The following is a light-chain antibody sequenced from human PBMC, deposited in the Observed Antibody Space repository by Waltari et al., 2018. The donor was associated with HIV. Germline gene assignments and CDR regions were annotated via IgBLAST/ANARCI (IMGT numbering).Light chain of an antibody. CDR1: SSDVGGYNY. V-gene: IGLV2-14*01. CDR3: SSYTSSSTVV. CDR2: DVS. J-gene: IGLJ2*01. Sequence: QSALTQPASVSGSLGQSITISCTGTSSDVGGYNYVSWYQQHPGKAPKLMIYDVSKRPSGVSNRFSGSKSGNTASLTISGLQAEDEADYYCSSYTSSSTVVFGGGTKLTVL.